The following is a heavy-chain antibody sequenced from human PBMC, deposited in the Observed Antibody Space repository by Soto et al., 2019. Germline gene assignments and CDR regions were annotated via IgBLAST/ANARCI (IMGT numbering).Heavy chain of an antibody. Sequence: QVQLVQSGAEVKKPGASVKVSCKASGYTFTGYYMHWVRQAPGQGLEWMGWINPNSGGTNYAQKFQGWVTMTRDTSISTAYMELSRLRSDDTAVYYCARGGSTNCTNGVSYNRGAFDIRGQGTMVTVSS. CDR3: ARGGSTNCTNGVSYNRGAFDI. CDR1: GYTFTGYY. V-gene: IGHV1-2*04. D-gene: IGHD2-8*01. CDR2: INPNSGGT. J-gene: IGHJ3*02.